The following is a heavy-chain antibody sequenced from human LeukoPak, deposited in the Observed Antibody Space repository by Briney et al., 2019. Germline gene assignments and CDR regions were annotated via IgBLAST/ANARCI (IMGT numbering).Heavy chain of an antibody. Sequence: SETLSLTCADHGGSISSYYWSWIRQPAGKGLEWIGRIYTSGSTNYNPSLKSRVTMSVDTSKNQFSLKLSSVTAADTAVYYCARALGYSSGWFGGWFDPWGQGTLVTVSS. D-gene: IGHD6-19*01. CDR2: IYTSGST. CDR1: GGSISSYY. CDR3: ARALGYSSGWFGGWFDP. J-gene: IGHJ5*02. V-gene: IGHV4-59*10.